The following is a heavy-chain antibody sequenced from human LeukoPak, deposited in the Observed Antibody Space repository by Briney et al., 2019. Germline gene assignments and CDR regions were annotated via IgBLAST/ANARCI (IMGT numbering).Heavy chain of an antibody. D-gene: IGHD3-16*02. CDR1: GFIVNDHA. V-gene: IGHV3-9*01. Sequence: GGSLRLSRVASGFIVNDHAMHWVRQIPGKGLEWVAGVFWNGVDKGYADSVKGRFTIFRDNAKNSMYLQMNSLRIEDTALYYCSKDISAGGLDVWGPGTPVTVSS. J-gene: IGHJ6*02. CDR2: VFWNGVDK. CDR3: SKDISAGGLDV.